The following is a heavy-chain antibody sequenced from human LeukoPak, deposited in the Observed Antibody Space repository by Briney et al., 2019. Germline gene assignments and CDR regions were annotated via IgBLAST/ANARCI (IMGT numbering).Heavy chain of an antibody. Sequence: GGSLRLSCAASGFTFDTYAMHWVRQAPGEGLEWMAIIWYDGSKKEYADSVKGRFTVSRDNSKNTLDMQMNSLRAEDTAVYYCARDYGGHGEYFDYWGQGTLVTVSS. CDR1: GFTFDTYA. J-gene: IGHJ4*02. V-gene: IGHV3-33*01. CDR3: ARDYGGHGEYFDY. D-gene: IGHD4-23*01. CDR2: IWYDGSKK.